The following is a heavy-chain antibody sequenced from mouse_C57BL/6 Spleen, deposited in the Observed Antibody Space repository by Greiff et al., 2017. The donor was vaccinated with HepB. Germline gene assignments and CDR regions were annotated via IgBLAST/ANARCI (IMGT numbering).Heavy chain of an antibody. V-gene: IGHV1-55*01. CDR2: IYPGSGST. CDR1: GYTFTSYW. J-gene: IGHJ2*01. D-gene: IGHD1-1*01. Sequence: QVQLKQPGAELVKPGASVKMSCKASGYTFTSYWITWVKQRPGQGLEWIGDIYPGSGSTNYNEKFKSKATLTVDTSSSTAYMQLSSLTSEDSAVYYCARGSYYYGRTYYFDYWGQGTTLTVSS. CDR3: ARGSYYYGRTYYFDY.